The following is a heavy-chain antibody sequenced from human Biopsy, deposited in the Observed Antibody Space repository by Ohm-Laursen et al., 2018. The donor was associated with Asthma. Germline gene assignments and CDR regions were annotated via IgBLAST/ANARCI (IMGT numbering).Heavy chain of an antibody. V-gene: IGHV4-39*01. CDR1: GGSMTPTSHY. Sequence: SETLSLTCTVSGGSMTPTSHYRDWIRQAPGKGLEWIGYISYGGKTSYNPSLKNRVTISRDTSKNQFSLRLTSVTAADTAVYFCARRITIFGVVQKDHGMDAWGQGTTVIASS. CDR2: ISYGGKT. D-gene: IGHD3-3*01. J-gene: IGHJ6*02. CDR3: ARRITIFGVVQKDHGMDA.